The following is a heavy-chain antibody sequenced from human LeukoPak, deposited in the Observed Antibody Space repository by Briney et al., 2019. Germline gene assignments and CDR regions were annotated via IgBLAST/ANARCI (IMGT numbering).Heavy chain of an antibody. CDR2: IYTSGTT. CDR1: GGSISSGYNY. CDR3: AKSGCSSSSCPGFL. Sequence: SETLSLTCTVSGGSISSGYNYWSWIRQPAGKGLEWIGRIYTSGTTNYNPSLKSRVTISQDTSNNPFSLKLRSVTAADTAVYYCAKSGCSSSSCPGFLWGQGTLVTVSS. V-gene: IGHV4-61*02. D-gene: IGHD2-2*01. J-gene: IGHJ4*02.